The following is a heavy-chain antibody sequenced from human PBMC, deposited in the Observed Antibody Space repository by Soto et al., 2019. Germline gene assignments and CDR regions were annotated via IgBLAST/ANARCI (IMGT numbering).Heavy chain of an antibody. J-gene: IGHJ4*02. V-gene: IGHV3-11*06. CDR2: ISMSGTYT. Sequence: GGSLRLSCAASGFTFSDHYMSWVRQAPGKGLEWISFISMSGTYTVYADSVKGRFTISRDNAKNSVFLQMNSLSAEDAAVYYCASRGHCSNGVCHPFDYWGQGALVTVSS. CDR1: GFTFSDHY. D-gene: IGHD2-8*01. CDR3: ASRGHCSNGVCHPFDY.